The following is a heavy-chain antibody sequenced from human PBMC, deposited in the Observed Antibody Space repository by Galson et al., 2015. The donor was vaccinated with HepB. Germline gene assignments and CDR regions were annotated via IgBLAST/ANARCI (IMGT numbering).Heavy chain of an antibody. CDR3: TTDGLVVVPAAMRYYYGIDV. Sequence: SLRLSCAASGFTFSNAWMSWVRQAPGKGLEWVGRIKSKTDGGTTDYAAPVKGRFTISRDDSKNTLYLQMNSLKTEDTAVYYCTTDGLVVVPAAMRYYYGIDVWGQGTTVTVSS. V-gene: IGHV3-15*01. J-gene: IGHJ6*02. CDR2: IKSKTDGGTT. D-gene: IGHD2-2*01. CDR1: GFTFSNAW.